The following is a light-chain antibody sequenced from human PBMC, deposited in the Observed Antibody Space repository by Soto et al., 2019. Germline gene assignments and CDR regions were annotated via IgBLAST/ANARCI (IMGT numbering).Light chain of an antibody. J-gene: IGKJ2*01. CDR3: QQSGSSFYT. V-gene: IGKV3-20*01. CDR1: QTVSSAY. Sequence: EIVLTQSPGTLSLSPGEGATLSCRARQTVSSAYLAWYQQIPGQAPRLLIYGASSRATGIPDRFSGSGSGTDFTLTISVLEPEDFAVYYCQQSGSSFYTFGQGTKLEIK. CDR2: GAS.